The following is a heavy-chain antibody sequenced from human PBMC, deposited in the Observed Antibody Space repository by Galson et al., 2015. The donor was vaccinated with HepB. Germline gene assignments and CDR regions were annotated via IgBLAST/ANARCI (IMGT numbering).Heavy chain of an antibody. Sequence: SLRLSCAASGFTFSTYAMHWVRQAPGKGLEYVSAIGSNGGSTYYADSVKGRFTISRDNSKNTLYLQMSSLGVEDTAVYYCVRGSGSYLNYWGQGTLVTVSS. CDR3: VRGSGSYLNY. J-gene: IGHJ4*02. CDR2: IGSNGGST. V-gene: IGHV3-64D*06. CDR1: GFTFSTYA. D-gene: IGHD3-10*01.